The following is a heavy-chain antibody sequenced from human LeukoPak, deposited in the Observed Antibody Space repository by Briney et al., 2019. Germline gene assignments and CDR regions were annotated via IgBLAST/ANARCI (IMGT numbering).Heavy chain of an antibody. V-gene: IGHV3-30-3*01. Sequence: SGGSLRLSCAASGFTFSSYAMHWVRQAPGKGLEWVAVISYNENNKYYADSVKGRFTISRDNSKNTLYLQMNSLRAEDTAVYYCAGGYATFDYWGQGALVTVSS. CDR3: AGGYATFDY. J-gene: IGHJ4*02. CDR2: ISYNENNK. CDR1: GFTFSSYA. D-gene: IGHD1-1*01.